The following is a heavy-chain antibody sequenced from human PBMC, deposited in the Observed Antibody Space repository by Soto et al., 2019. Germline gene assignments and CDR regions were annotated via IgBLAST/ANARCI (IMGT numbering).Heavy chain of an antibody. CDR3: VSDYGSGSYRFDP. CDR2: IYHTGST. J-gene: IGHJ5*02. CDR1: GGYISSGDYS. V-gene: IGHV4-30-2*01. Sequence: QLQLQESGSGLVQPSQTLSLTCAVSGGYISSGDYSWSWIRQPPGKGLEWIGYIYHTGSTLYNPSLKSRVTFSIDRSKNQFSLKLNSVTAADTAVYSWVSDYGSGSYRFDPWGQGTMVTVS. D-gene: IGHD3-10*01.